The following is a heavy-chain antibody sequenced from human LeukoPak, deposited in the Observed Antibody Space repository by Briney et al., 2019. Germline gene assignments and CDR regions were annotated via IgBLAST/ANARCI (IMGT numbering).Heavy chain of an antibody. CDR2: ISAYNGNT. Sequence: ASVQVSCQASGYTFTSYGISWVRQAPGQGLEWMGWISAYNGNTNYAQKLQGRVTMTTDTSTSTAYMELRSLRSDDTAVYYCARRGRRHYYYGMDVWGKGTTVTVSS. D-gene: IGHD1-1*01. V-gene: IGHV1-18*04. J-gene: IGHJ6*04. CDR3: ARRGRRHYYYGMDV. CDR1: GYTFTSYG.